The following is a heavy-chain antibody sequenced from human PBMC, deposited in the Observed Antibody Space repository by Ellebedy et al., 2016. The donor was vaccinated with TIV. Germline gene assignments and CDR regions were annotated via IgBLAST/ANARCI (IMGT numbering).Heavy chain of an antibody. Sequence: GESLKISCAASGFTFSNSGMNWVRQAPGKGLEWVAFIRFDGNSANYADSAKGRFTISIDNSQNTLYLQMNSLRAEDTAVYYCAKDRNNYGGAPYNGLDIWGQGTTVTVSS. CDR1: GFTFSNSG. J-gene: IGHJ6*02. V-gene: IGHV3-30*02. CDR2: IRFDGNSA. CDR3: AKDRNNYGGAPYNGLDI. D-gene: IGHD1/OR15-1a*01.